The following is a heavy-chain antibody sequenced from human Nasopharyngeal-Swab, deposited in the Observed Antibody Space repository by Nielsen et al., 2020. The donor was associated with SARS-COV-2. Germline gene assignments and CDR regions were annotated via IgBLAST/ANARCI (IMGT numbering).Heavy chain of an antibody. V-gene: IGHV3-21*01. J-gene: IGHJ6*02. D-gene: IGHD3-3*01. CDR3: ARDGLDYDFWSAYFMDV. CDR1: GFSFSSYN. CDR2: ISSSSTYI. Sequence: GGSLRLSCAASGFSFSSYNMNWVRQAPGKGLEWVSSISSSSTYIYYADSVKGRFTISRDNAKNSLYLQMDRLRAEDTAVYYCARDGLDYDFWSAYFMDVWGQGTTVTVSS.